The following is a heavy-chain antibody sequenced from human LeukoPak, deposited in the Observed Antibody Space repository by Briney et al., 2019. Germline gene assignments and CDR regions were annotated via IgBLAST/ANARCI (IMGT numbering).Heavy chain of an antibody. Sequence: GGSLRLSCSASGFTFSSYAMHWVRQAPGKGLEYVSAISSNGGSTYYADSVKGRFTISRDNSKNTLYLQMSSLRAEDTAVCYCVKDGWIQLWLRFDYFDYWGQGTLATVSS. D-gene: IGHD5-18*01. CDR2: ISSNGGST. J-gene: IGHJ4*02. V-gene: IGHV3-64D*06. CDR1: GFTFSSYA. CDR3: VKDGWIQLWLRFDYFDY.